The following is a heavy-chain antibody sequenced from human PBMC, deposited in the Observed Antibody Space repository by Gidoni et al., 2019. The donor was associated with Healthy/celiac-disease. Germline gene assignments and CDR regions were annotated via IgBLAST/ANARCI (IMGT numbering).Heavy chain of an antibody. V-gene: IGHV2-70*15. D-gene: IGHD1-26*01. CDR3: ARISIVGATSDYYYYGMDV. CDR2: IDWDDDK. J-gene: IGHJ6*02. Sequence: QVTLRESGPALVKPTQTLTLTCTFSGFSPSTSGMCVSWIRQPPGKALEWLARIDWDDDKYYSTSLKTRLTISKDTSKNQVVLTMTNMDPVDTATYYCARISIVGATSDYYYYGMDVWGQGTTVTVSS. CDR1: GFSPSTSGMC.